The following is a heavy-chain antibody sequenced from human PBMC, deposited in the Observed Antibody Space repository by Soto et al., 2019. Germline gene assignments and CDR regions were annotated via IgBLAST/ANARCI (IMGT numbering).Heavy chain of an antibody. CDR2: IYSGGST. D-gene: IGHD4-17*01. Sequence: EVQLVESGGGLIQPGGSLRLSCAASGFTVSSNYMSWVRQAPGKGLEWVSVIYSGGSTYYADSVKGRITISRDNSKNTLYLQINSLRGEDTAVYYCARGDDYDAFDIWGQGTMVTVSS. CDR3: ARGDDYDAFDI. J-gene: IGHJ3*02. V-gene: IGHV3-53*01. CDR1: GFTVSSNY.